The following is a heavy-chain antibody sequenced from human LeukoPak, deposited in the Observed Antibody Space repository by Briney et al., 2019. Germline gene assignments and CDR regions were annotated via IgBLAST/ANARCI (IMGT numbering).Heavy chain of an antibody. J-gene: IGHJ4*02. V-gene: IGHV4-34*01. CDR1: GFTFSSYE. CDR3: ARGMYYYDSSGSPRYFDY. D-gene: IGHD3-22*01. CDR2: INHSGST. Sequence: GSLRLSCAASGFTFSSYEMNWVRQAPGKGLEWIGEINHSGSTNYNPSLKSRVTISVDTSKNQFSLKLSSVTAADTAVYYCARGMYYYDSSGSPRYFDYWGQGTLVTVSS.